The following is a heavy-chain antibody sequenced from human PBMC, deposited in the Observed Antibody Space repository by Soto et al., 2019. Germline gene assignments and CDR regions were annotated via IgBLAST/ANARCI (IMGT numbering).Heavy chain of an antibody. V-gene: IGHV4-39*01. Sequence: SETLSLTCTVSGGSISSSSYYWGWIRQPPGKGLEWIGSIYYSGSTYYNPSLKSRVTISVDTSKNQFSLKRSSVTAADTAVYYCARLGFRYQLLFDYWGQGTLVTVSS. CDR2: IYYSGST. CDR1: GGSISSSSYY. J-gene: IGHJ4*02. CDR3: ARLGFRYQLLFDY. D-gene: IGHD2-2*01.